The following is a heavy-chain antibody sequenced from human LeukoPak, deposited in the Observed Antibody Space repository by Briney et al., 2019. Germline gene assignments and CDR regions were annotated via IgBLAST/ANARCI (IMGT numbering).Heavy chain of an antibody. CDR1: GFTFSDYY. D-gene: IGHD2-15*01. V-gene: IGHV3-11*04. Sequence: GGSLRLSCAAAGFTFSDYYMSWIRKAPGKELEWVSYISSSGSTIYYADSVKGRFTISRDNAKNSLYLQMNSLRAEDTAVYSCARGADGVSSNSRGWFDPWGQGTLVTVSS. CDR3: ARGADGVSSNSRGWFDP. CDR2: ISSSGSTI. J-gene: IGHJ5*02.